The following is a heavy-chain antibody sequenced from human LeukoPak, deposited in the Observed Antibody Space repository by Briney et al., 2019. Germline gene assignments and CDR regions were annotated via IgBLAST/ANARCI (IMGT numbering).Heavy chain of an antibody. D-gene: IGHD3-10*01. CDR2: IYDTVNT. J-gene: IGHJ4*02. CDR1: GGSINDYY. Sequence: SKTLSLTCTVSGGSINDYYWNWIRQPPGKGPEWIGYIYDTVNTNYNPSLKSRVTISVDMSQNVVSLRLSSVTAADTALYYCAKGRYYYGSGSYFDYWGQGTLVTVSS. CDR3: AKGRYYYGSGSYFDY. V-gene: IGHV4-59*01.